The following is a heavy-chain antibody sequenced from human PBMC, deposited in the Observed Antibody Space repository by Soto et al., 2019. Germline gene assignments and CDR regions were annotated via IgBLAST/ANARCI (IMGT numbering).Heavy chain of an antibody. V-gene: IGHV4-59*08. CDR3: ARQKRGYCSGGNCYREFDY. Sequence: SETLSLTCTVSGGSISSYYWSWIRQPPGKGLEWIGYIYYSGSTNYNPSLKSRVTISVDTSKNQFSLKLSSVTAAEAVVYYCARQKRGYCSGGNCYREFDYWGQGTLVNVSS. J-gene: IGHJ4*02. CDR1: GGSISSYY. D-gene: IGHD2-15*01. CDR2: IYYSGST.